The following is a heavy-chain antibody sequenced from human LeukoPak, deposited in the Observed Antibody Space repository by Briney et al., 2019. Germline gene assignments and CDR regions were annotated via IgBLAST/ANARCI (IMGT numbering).Heavy chain of an antibody. CDR3: TRDQFFDYDNDDAFDV. CDR1: GFTFSGSW. J-gene: IGHJ3*01. V-gene: IGHV3-21*04. D-gene: IGHD3-22*01. Sequence: GESLRLSCAASGFTFSGSWMSWVRQAPGKGLEWVSSMTSSRYIYYADSVKGRFTISRDDANNLVFLQMHSLRAEDTAIYYCTRDQFFDYDNDDAFDVWGQGTKVIVSS. CDR2: MTSSRYI.